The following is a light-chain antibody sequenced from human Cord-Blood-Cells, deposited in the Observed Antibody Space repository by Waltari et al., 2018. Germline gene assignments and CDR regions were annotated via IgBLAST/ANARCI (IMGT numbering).Light chain of an antibody. CDR2: EVS. J-gene: IGLJ3*02. CDR3: SSYTSSSTWV. CDR1: SSDVGSYNR. V-gene: IGLV2-18*02. Sequence: QSALTQPPSVSGSPGQSVTISCTGTSSDVGSYNRVSWYQQPPGTAPKLMIYEVSNRPSGLPDRFSGSKSGNTASLTISGLQAEDEADYYCSSYTSSSTWVFGGGTKLTVL.